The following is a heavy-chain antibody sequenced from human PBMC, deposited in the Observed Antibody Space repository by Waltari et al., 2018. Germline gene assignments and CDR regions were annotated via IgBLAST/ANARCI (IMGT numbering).Heavy chain of an antibody. D-gene: IGHD3-16*01. J-gene: IGHJ6*03. CDR1: GYTFTSYA. CDR2: IHAGNGNT. Sequence: QVQLVQSGAEVKKPGASVKVSCKASGYTFTSYAMHWVRQAPGQRLEWMGWIHAGNGNTKYSQKFQGRVTITRDTSASTAYMELSSLRSEDTAVYYCARDHLLGYYSYYMDVWGKGTTVTVSS. CDR3: ARDHLLGYYSYYMDV. V-gene: IGHV1-3*01.